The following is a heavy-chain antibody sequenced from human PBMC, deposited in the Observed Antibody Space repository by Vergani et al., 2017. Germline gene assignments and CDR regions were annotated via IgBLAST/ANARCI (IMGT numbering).Heavy chain of an antibody. CDR1: GYSFTSYW. CDR2: IYPGDSDT. J-gene: IGHJ5*02. D-gene: IGHD6-13*01. Sequence: EVQLVPSGAEVKTPGESLKISCKGSGYSFTSYWIGWVRQMPGKGLEWMGIIYPGDSDTRYSPSFQGQVTISADKSISTAYLQWSSLKASDTAMYYCARQQGGGAAAGGESWFDPWGQGTLVTVSS. CDR3: ARQQGGGAAAGGESWFDP. V-gene: IGHV5-51*01.